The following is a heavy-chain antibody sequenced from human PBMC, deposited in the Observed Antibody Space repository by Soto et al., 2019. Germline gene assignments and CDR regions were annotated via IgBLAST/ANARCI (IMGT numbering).Heavy chain of an antibody. CDR2: ISAYNGNT. V-gene: IGHV1-18*01. CDR3: ARVLSGDDSKVTPNFEY. D-gene: IGHD3-10*02. J-gene: IGHJ4*02. Sequence: ASVKVSCKASGYTFTSYGISWVRQAPGQGLEWMGWISAYNGNTNYAQKLQGRVTMTTDTSTSTAYMELRSLRSDDTAVYYCARVLSGDDSKVTPNFEYWGQGTLVTVSS. CDR1: GYTFTSYG.